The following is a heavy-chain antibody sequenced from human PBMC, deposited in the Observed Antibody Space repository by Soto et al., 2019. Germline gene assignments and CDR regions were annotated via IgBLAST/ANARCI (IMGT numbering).Heavy chain of an antibody. D-gene: IGHD3-22*01. V-gene: IGHV1-18*01. CDR3: ARDYYDSREFDY. CDR1: GYGFTNNG. CDR2: ISPYDGNT. J-gene: IGHJ4*02. Sequence: SVKVSCKHCGYGFTNNGLSWVRQAPGQGLEWMAWISPYDGNTHYAQNLQGRVTVTTDTSTSTAYMELRSLRSDDTAVYYCARDYYDSREFDYWGQGTLVTVSS.